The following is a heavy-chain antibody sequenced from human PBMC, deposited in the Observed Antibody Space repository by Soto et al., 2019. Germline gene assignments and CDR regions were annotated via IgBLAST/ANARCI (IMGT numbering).Heavy chain of an antibody. D-gene: IGHD2-15*01. J-gene: IGHJ4*02. CDR1: GDSISSGGYY. Sequence: SETLSLTCTVSGDSISSGGYYWSWVRQLPGKGLEWIGYIYYSGSTYYNPSLKSRINMSVDTSKNQFSLKLSSVTAADTAVYYCARRFGYCSRGSCYQELRFDYWGLGILVT. CDR3: ARRFGYCSRGSCYQELRFDY. CDR2: IYYSGST. V-gene: IGHV4-31*03.